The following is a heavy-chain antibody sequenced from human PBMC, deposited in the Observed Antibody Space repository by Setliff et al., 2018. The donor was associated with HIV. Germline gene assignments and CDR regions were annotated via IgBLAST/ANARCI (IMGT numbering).Heavy chain of an antibody. Sequence: GGSLRLSCAASGFTFSAYWMNWVRLAPGRGLEWISSISVSGFNIYYADSVKGRFLVSRDDAKNSLFLQMNSLRTEDTAVYFCARVRARYSSSWSFDYWGQGTPVTVSS. CDR1: GFTFSAYW. CDR2: ISVSGFNI. J-gene: IGHJ4*02. V-gene: IGHV3-21*01. CDR3: ARVRARYSSSWSFDY. D-gene: IGHD6-13*01.